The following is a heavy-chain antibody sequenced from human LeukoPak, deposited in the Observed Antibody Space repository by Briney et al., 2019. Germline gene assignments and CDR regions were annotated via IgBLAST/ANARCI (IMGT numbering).Heavy chain of an antibody. J-gene: IGHJ4*02. V-gene: IGHV3-33*01. D-gene: IGHD3-10*01. CDR2: IWDDVSNK. Sequence: GGSLRPSCAASGFTFSSYGMDWVRQAPGKGLEWVAVIWDDVSNKYYADSVKGRFTITRDNSKNKLYLQMNSMRAEDTAVYYCARDGFGEMGYFDYWGQGTLVTVSS. CDR3: ARDGFGEMGYFDY. CDR1: GFTFSSYG.